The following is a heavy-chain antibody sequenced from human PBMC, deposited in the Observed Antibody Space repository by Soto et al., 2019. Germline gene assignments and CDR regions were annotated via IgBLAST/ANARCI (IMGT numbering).Heavy chain of an antibody. D-gene: IGHD6-13*01. V-gene: IGHV1-3*01. J-gene: IGHJ6*02. CDR2: IYAGNSDS. CDR3: ARDPGSSCWYRPYYNMDC. Sequence: DPVKASCQASGYSIITYALHWVRQALGPRLEWMGWIYAGNSDSKYSQNFQDRPTITRDTYASTPYMDLSSLRPQHTAVYYCARDPGSSCWYRPYYNMDCCGQGTTVTVSS. CDR1: GYSIITYA.